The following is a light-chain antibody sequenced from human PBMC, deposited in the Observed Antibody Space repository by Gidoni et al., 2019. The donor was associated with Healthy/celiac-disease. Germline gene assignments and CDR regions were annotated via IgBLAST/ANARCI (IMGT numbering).Light chain of an antibody. CDR1: QDISNS. CDR2: DAS. V-gene: IGKV1-33*01. J-gene: IGKJ5*01. CDR3: QQYDNLAIT. Sequence: DIQMTQSPSSLSASVGDRVTITCPASQDISNSLNWYQQKPGKAPKLLIYDASNLETGVPSRFSGSGSGTDFTFTISSLQPEDIATYYCQQYDNLAITFGQGTRLEIK.